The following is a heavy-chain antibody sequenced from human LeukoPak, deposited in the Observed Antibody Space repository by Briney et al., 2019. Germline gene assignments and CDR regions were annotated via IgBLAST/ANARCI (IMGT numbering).Heavy chain of an antibody. D-gene: IGHD3-9*01. CDR2: IKSKTDGGTT. J-gene: IGHJ4*02. V-gene: IGHV3-15*01. CDR3: TTDPFEIFGY. Sequence: GGSLRLXCAASGFTFSNAWMRWVRQAPGKGLEWVGRIKSKTDGGTTGYAAPVKGRFAISRDDSKNTLYLQMNSLKTEDPAVYYCTTDPFEIFGYWGQGTLVTVSS. CDR1: GFTFSNAW.